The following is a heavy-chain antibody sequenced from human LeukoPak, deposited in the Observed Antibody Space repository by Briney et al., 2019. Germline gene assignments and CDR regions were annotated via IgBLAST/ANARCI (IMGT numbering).Heavy chain of an antibody. Sequence: GGPLRLSCAASGFTFSDYYMSWIRQAPGKGLEWVSYISSSGSTIYYADSVKGRFTISRDNAKNSLYLQMNSLRGEDTAVYYCASAGYGGNDNWFDPWGQGTLVTVSS. V-gene: IGHV3-11*01. D-gene: IGHD4-23*01. CDR1: GFTFSDYY. J-gene: IGHJ5*02. CDR2: ISSSGSTI. CDR3: ASAGYGGNDNWFDP.